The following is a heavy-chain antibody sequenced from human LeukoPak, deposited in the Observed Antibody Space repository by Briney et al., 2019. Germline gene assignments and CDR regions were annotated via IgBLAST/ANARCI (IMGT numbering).Heavy chain of an antibody. CDR1: GSTFSSYG. CDR2: IRYDGINK. J-gene: IGHJ4*02. CDR3: ASAIQGN. Sequence: PGGPLRLSCAASGSTFSSYGMHWVRQAPGKGLEWVAFIRYDGINKYYADSVKGRFTISRGNSKNTLYLQMNSLRAEDTAVYYCASAIQGNWGQGTLVTVSS. V-gene: IGHV3-30*02.